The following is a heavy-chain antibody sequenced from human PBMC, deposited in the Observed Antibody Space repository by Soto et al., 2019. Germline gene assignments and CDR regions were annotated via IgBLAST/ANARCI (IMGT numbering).Heavy chain of an antibody. CDR3: ARSASPQVAYYGMDV. V-gene: IGHV5-51*01. CDR2: IFPGDSET. Sequence: GESLKISCKGSGYNFPSYWIGWVRQKPGKGLEWMGIIFPGDSETRYSPPFQGQVTMSADKSTTTAYLQWSSLKASDTAMYYCARSASPQVAYYGMDVWGQGTTVTVSS. J-gene: IGHJ6*02. CDR1: GYNFPSYW. D-gene: IGHD2-15*01.